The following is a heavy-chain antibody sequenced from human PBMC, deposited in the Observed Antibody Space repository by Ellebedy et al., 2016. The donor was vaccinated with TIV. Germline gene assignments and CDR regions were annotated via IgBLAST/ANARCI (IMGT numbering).Heavy chain of an antibody. CDR2: SYYIGTT. D-gene: IGHD3-10*01. CDR1: GGSISSYY. V-gene: IGHV4-59*01. CDR3: ARGSTYYYGSGTYSSYFDH. Sequence: SETLSLTCSVSGGSISSYYWNWIRQPPGKGLEWIGYSYYIGTTNYNPSLKSRVTISEDTSKNQFSLNLSSVTAADTAVYYCARGSTYYYGSGTYSSYFDHWGQGALVTVSS. J-gene: IGHJ4*02.